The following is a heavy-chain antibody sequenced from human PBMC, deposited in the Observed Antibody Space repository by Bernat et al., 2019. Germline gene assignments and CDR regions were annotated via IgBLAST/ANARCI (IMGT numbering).Heavy chain of an antibody. D-gene: IGHD4-17*01. CDR3: ARGYGDYVASPADY. CDR2: ISSSSSTI. J-gene: IGHJ4*02. V-gene: IGHV3-48*01. CDR1: GFAFSTSD. Sequence: EVQLVESGGDLVEPGGSLRLSCAASGFAFSTSDMHWVRQAPGKRLEWVSFISSSSSTIYYTDSVKGRFTISRDNSKNTLYLQMNSLRAEDTAVYYCARGYGDYVASPADYWGQGTLVTVSS.